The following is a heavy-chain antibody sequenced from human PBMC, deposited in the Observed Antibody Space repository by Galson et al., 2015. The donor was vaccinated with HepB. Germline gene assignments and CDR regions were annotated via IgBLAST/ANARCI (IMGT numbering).Heavy chain of an antibody. Sequence: SVKVSCKASGYTFTSYAIQWVRQAPGQRLEWMGWINAGNGNTKYSQKFQGRVTITRDTSASTAYMEVSSLRSEDTAVYYCAREVYDFWSGYQEEYFDYWGQGTLVTVSS. J-gene: IGHJ4*02. V-gene: IGHV1-3*01. CDR1: GYTFTSYA. CDR3: AREVYDFWSGYQEEYFDY. CDR2: INAGNGNT. D-gene: IGHD3-3*01.